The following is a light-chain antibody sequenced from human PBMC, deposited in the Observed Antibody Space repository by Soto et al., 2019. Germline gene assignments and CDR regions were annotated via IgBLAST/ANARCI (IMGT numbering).Light chain of an antibody. CDR3: QHYDGSPLT. Sequence: ETVLTQSPGTVSLSPGERATLSCRTSQSVNSNYLAWYQQKPGQAPRLLIYGVFNRATGIPDRFSGSGSGTDFTLTISRLEPEDSAVYYCQHYDGSPLTFGQGTKLEIK. CDR1: QSVNSNY. V-gene: IGKV3-20*01. CDR2: GVF. J-gene: IGKJ2*01.